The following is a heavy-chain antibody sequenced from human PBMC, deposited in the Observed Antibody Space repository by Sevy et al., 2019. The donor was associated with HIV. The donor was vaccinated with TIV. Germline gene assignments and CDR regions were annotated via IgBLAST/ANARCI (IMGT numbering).Heavy chain of an antibody. CDR1: GFSFRRYA. J-gene: IGHJ4*02. D-gene: IGHD3-10*01. CDR3: ARDGEGDYFDY. CDR2: ISYDGRNE. V-gene: IGHV3-30*04. Sequence: GGSLRLSCEASGFSFRRYAMHWVRQAPGKGLEWLTVISYDGRNEYYVDSVKGRFTIPRDNSKNTLYLQMNSLRPEDTAIYYCARDGEGDYFDYWGQGTLVTVSS.